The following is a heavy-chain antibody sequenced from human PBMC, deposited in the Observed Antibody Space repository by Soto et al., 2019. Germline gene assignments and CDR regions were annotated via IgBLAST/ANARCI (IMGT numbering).Heavy chain of an antibody. CDR3: ARPSPYCSGGSCYLDY. V-gene: IGHV1-3*01. CDR1: GYTFTSYA. D-gene: IGHD2-15*01. Sequence: ASVKVSCKASGYTFTSYAMHWVRQAPGQRLGWMGWINAGNGNTKYSQKFQGRVTTTRDTSASTAYMELSSLRSEDTAVYYCARPSPYCSGGSCYLDYWGQGTLVTVSS. J-gene: IGHJ4*02. CDR2: INAGNGNT.